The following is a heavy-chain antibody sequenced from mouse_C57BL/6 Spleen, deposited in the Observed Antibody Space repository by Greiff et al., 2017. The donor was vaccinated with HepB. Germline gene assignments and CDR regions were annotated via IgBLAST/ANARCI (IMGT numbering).Heavy chain of an antibody. CDR1: GYTFTSYW. V-gene: IGHV1-55*01. CDR2: IYPGSGST. Sequence: QVQLQQPGAELVKPGASVKMSCKASGYTFTSYWITWVKQRPGQGLEWIGDIYPGSGSTNYNEKFKSKATLTVDTSSSTAYMQLSSLTSEDSAVYYCARKGGRGDYAMDYWGQGTSVTVSS. CDR3: ARKGGRGDYAMDY. J-gene: IGHJ4*01.